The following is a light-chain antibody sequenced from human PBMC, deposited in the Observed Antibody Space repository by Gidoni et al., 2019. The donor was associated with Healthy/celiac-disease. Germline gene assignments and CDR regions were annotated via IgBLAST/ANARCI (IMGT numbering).Light chain of an antibody. CDR1: QSLLHSNGYNY. J-gene: IGKJ1*01. CDR3: MQALQTWT. Sequence: DIVMTQSPLSLPVTPGEPASISCRSSQSLLHSNGYNYLDWYLQKPGQSPQLLIYLGSNRASGVPDRFSGSGSGTAFTLKISRVEAEDVGVYYCMQALQTWTFGQGTKVEIK. CDR2: LGS. V-gene: IGKV2-28*01.